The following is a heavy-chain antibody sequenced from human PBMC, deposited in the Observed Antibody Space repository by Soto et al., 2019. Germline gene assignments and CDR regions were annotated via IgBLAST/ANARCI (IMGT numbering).Heavy chain of an antibody. CDR1: GGSFSGYY. Sequence: SETLSLTCAVYGGSFSGYYWSWIRQPPGKGLEWIGEINHSGSTNYNPSLKSRVTISVDTSKNQFSLKLSSVTAADTAVYYCARANPRAFQIWGQGTMVTVSS. CDR2: INHSGST. V-gene: IGHV4-34*01. J-gene: IGHJ3*02. CDR3: ARANPRAFQI.